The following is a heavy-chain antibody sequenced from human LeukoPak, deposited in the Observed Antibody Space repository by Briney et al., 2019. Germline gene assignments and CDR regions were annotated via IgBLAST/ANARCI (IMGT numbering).Heavy chain of an antibody. D-gene: IGHD3-22*01. CDR3: ARVREDYYDSSGYYHCHFDY. V-gene: IGHV4-39*07. CDR2: FYYSGST. J-gene: IGHJ4*02. CDR1: GGSITSSSYY. Sequence: SETLSLTCTVSGGSITSSSYYWGWIRQPPGKGLQWIGSFYYSGSTYYNPSLKSRVTISVHTSKNQFSLKLSSVTAADTAVYYCARVREDYYDSSGYYHCHFDYWGQGTLVTVSS.